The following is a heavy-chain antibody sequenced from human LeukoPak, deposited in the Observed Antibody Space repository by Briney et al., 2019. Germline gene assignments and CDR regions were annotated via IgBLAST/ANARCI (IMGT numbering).Heavy chain of an antibody. J-gene: IGHJ3*02. CDR3: ARHRLHRLYYDNSGYYHDAFDI. CDR1: GYTFTGYY. CDR2: INPNSGGT. V-gene: IGHV1-2*02. Sequence: ASVKVSCKASGYTFTGYYMHWVRQAPGQGLEWMGWINPNSGGTNYAQKLQGRVTMTTDTSTNTAYMELRSLRSDDTAMYYCARHRLHRLYYDNSGYYHDAFDIWGQGTMVTVSS. D-gene: IGHD3-22*01.